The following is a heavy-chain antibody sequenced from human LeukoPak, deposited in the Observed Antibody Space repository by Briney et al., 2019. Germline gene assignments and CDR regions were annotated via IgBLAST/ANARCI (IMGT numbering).Heavy chain of an antibody. V-gene: IGHV1-18*01. CDR3: ARDSQVNYMDV. Sequence: ASVKVSCKASGYIFTSYGISWVRQAPGQGLEWMGWISAYNGNTNYAQKLQGRVTMTTDTTTGTAYMELRSLRSDDTAVYYCARDSQVNYMDVWGKGTTVTVSS. D-gene: IGHD3-22*01. CDR2: ISAYNGNT. J-gene: IGHJ6*03. CDR1: GYIFTSYG.